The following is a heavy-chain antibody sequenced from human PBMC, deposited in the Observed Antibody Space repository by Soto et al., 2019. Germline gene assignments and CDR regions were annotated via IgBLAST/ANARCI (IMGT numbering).Heavy chain of an antibody. V-gene: IGHV1-69*01. CDR3: ASRKAAAGRFY. CDR1: GGTFSSYA. J-gene: IGHJ4*02. D-gene: IGHD6-13*01. Sequence: QVQLVQSGAEVKKPGSSVKVSCKASGGTFSSYAISWVRQAPGQGLEWMGGIIPIFGTANYAQKFQGRVTITSDESASSANMELSHVRSEETAVYYCASRKAAAGRFYWGQGTLVTVSS. CDR2: IIPIFGTA.